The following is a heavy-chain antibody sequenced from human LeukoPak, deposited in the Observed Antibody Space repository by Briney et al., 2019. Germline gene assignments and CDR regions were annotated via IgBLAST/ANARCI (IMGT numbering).Heavy chain of an antibody. CDR2: ISSSSSTI. Sequence: PGGSLRLSCAASGFTFSSYSMNWVRQAPGKGLEWVSYISSSSSTIYYADSVKGRFTISRDNAKNSLYLQMNSLRAEDTAVYYCARTAGGSWVYFDYWGQGTLVTVSS. CDR3: ARTAGGSWVYFDY. D-gene: IGHD1-26*01. CDR1: GFTFSSYS. J-gene: IGHJ4*02. V-gene: IGHV3-48*01.